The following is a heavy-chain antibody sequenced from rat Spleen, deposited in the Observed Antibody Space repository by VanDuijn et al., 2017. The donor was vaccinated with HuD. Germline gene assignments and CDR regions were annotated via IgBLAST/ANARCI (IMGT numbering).Heavy chain of an antibody. V-gene: IGHV5-54*01. CDR1: GFTFSDYG. CDR2: ISYDSSSI. CDR3: AGLMVG. D-gene: IGHD1-1*01. J-gene: IGHJ3*01. Sequence: EVQLVESGGGLVQPGRSMKLSCSASGFTFSDYGMAWIFQAPTKGLEWIALISYDSSSICYPDTVKGRFTISRDNSKNTLYLEMNSLRSEDTAMYYCAGLMVGWGQGTLVTVSS.